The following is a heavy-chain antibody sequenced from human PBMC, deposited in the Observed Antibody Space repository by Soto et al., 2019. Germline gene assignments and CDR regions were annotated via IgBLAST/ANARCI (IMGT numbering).Heavy chain of an antibody. CDR3: AREVGATSMTYAFDI. CDR1: GFPFSSYA. CDR2: ISYDGSNK. D-gene: IGHD1-26*01. Sequence: GGSPILSSAGSGFPFSSYAMHCCRQSRGKGLEWVAVISYDGSNKYYADSVKGRFTISRDNSKNTLYLQMNSLRAEDTAVYYCAREVGATSMTYAFDIWGQGTMVTVSS. V-gene: IGHV3-30-3*01. J-gene: IGHJ3*02.